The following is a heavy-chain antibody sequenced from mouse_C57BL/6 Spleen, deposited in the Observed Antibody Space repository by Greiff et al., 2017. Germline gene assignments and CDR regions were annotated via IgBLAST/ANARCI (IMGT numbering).Heavy chain of an antibody. J-gene: IGHJ4*01. V-gene: IGHV5-9-1*02. CDR2: ISSGGDYI. CDR1: GFTFSSYA. Sequence: EVMLVESGEGLVKPGGSLKLSCAASGFTFSSYAMSWVRQTPEKRLEWVAYISSGGDYIYYADTVKGRFTISRDNARNTLYLQMSSLKSEDTAMYYCTRGKDYSNSGAMDYWGQGTSVTVSS. CDR3: TRGKDYSNSGAMDY. D-gene: IGHD2-5*01.